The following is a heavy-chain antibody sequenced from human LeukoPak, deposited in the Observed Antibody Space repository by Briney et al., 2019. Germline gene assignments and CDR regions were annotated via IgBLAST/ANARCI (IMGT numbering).Heavy chain of an antibody. CDR3: ASQNSDYFAFHI. Sequence: SETLSLTCSVSGYSISRGDYWGWIRQPPGMGLEWIGNIYHSGITYYNPSLKSRVTMSVDTSKNQFSLRLSSVTAADTAVYYCASQNSDYFAFHIWGQGTMITVSS. CDR1: GYSISRGDY. V-gene: IGHV4-38-2*02. CDR2: IYHSGIT. D-gene: IGHD4-11*01. J-gene: IGHJ3*02.